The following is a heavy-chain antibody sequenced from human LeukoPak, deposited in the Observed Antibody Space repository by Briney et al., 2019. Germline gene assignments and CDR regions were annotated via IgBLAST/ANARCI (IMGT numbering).Heavy chain of an antibody. J-gene: IGHJ6*03. D-gene: IGHD3-10*01. CDR3: ARDLGGKYYYYMDV. Sequence: SETLSLTCTVSGVSISSGGYYWSWIRQHPGKGLEWIGYIYYSGSTYYNPSLKSRVTISVDTSKNQFSLKLSSVTAADTAVYYCARDLGGKYYYYMDVWGKGTTVTVSS. CDR1: GVSISSGGYY. CDR2: IYYSGST. V-gene: IGHV4-31*03.